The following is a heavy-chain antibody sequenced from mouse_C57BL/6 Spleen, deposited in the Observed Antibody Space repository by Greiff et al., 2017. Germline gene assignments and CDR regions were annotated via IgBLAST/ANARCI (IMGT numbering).Heavy chain of an antibody. CDR3: ARVDSYEAYYFDY. D-gene: IGHD2-12*01. CDR1: GFSLTSYG. CDR2: IWGGGST. Sequence: QVQLQQSGPGLVQPSQSLSITCTVSGFSLTSYGVHWVRQSPGQGLEWLGVIWGGGSTDYNAAFISRLSISKDNSKSQVFFKMNSLQADDTAIYYCARVDSYEAYYFDYWGQGTTLTVSS. V-gene: IGHV2-2*01. J-gene: IGHJ2*01.